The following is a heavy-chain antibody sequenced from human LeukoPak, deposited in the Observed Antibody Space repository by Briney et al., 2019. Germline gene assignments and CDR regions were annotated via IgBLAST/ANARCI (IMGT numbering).Heavy chain of an antibody. CDR1: GFTFSSYG. J-gene: IGHJ3*02. Sequence: GGSLRLSCAASGFTFSSYGMHWVRQAPGKGLEWVAVISYDGSNKYYADSVKGRFTISRDNSKNTLYLQMNSLRAEDTAVYYXAXTNAFDIWGQGTMVTVSS. V-gene: IGHV3-30*03. CDR3: AXTNAFDI. CDR2: ISYDGSNK.